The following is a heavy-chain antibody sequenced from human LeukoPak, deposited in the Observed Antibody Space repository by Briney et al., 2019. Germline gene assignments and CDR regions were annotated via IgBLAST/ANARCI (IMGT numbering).Heavy chain of an antibody. CDR1: GGSISSYY. J-gene: IGHJ4*02. CDR2: IYYSGST. D-gene: IGHD6-19*01. Sequence: PSETLSLTCTVSGGSISSYYWSWIRQPPGKGLEWIGYIYYSGSTNYNPSLQSRAAISVHTTKNQFSLKLSSVTAADTAVYYCARDSSGWDYFDYWGQGTLVTVYS. V-gene: IGHV4-59*01. CDR3: ARDSSGWDYFDY.